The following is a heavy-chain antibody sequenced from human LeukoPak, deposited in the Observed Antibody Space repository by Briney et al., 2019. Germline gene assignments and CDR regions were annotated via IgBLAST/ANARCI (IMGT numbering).Heavy chain of an antibody. CDR1: GFTFSTYG. D-gene: IGHD6-13*01. Sequence: GRSLRLSRAASGFTFSTYGMHWVRQAPGKGLEWVAVILFDGNNKYYADSVRGRFTISRDNSKNTLYLQMNSLRDEDTAVYYCAKDAEHSSGWYPGNWGQGTLVTVSS. CDR2: ILFDGNNK. V-gene: IGHV3-30*18. CDR3: AKDAEHSSGWYPGN. J-gene: IGHJ4*02.